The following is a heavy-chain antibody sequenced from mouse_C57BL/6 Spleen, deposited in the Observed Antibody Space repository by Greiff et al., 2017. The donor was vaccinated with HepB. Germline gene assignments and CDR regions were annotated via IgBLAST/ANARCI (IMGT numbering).Heavy chain of an antibody. J-gene: IGHJ4*01. V-gene: IGHV1-78*01. D-gene: IGHD2-2*01. CDR3: ARSYGYDGYAMDY. CDR1: GYTFTDHT. CDR2: IYPRDGST. Sequence: VKLVESDAELVKPGASVKISCKVSGYTFTDHTIHWMKQRPEQGLEWIGYIYPRDGSTKYNEKFKGKATLTADKSSSTAYMQLNSLTSEDSAVYFCARSYGYDGYAMDYWGQGTSVTVSS.